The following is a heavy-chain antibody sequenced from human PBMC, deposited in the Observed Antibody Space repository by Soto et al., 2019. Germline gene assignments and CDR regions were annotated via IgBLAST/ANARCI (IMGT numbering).Heavy chain of an antibody. Sequence: EVQLVESGGGLVQPGGSLRLSCAASGFTFSSYSMNWVRQAPGKGLERVSYISSTRRTIYYADSVKGRFTISRDNAKNSLYLQMNSLRDGDTAVYYCAREGGSLNWFDPWGQGTLVTVSS. CDR2: ISSTRRTI. V-gene: IGHV3-48*02. CDR3: AREGGSLNWFDP. J-gene: IGHJ5*02. D-gene: IGHD1-26*01. CDR1: GFTFSSYS.